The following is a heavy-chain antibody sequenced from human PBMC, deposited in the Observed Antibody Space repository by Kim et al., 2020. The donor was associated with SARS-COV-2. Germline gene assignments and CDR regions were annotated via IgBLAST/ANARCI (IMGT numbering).Heavy chain of an antibody. D-gene: IGHD3-9*01. CDR3: VAILTGYPDY. J-gene: IGHJ4*02. CDR1: GFTFSSYG. V-gene: IGHV3-33*08. CDR2: TYYDGSNK. Sequence: GGSLRLSCAASGFTFSSYGMHWVRQAPGKGLEWVAGTYYDGSNKFYGDSVKGRFTISRDNSKNILFLQMNSLRADDTAVYYCVAILTGYPDYWGQGTLVTVSS.